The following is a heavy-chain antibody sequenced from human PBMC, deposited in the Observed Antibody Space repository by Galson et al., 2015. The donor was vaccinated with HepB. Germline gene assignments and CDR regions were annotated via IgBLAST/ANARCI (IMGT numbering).Heavy chain of an antibody. CDR1: GGTFSSYA. CDR2: IIPIFGTA. V-gene: IGHV1-69*13. Sequence: SVKVSCKASGGTFSSYAISWVRQAPGQELEWMGGIIPIFGTANYAQKSQGRVTITADESTSTAYMELSSLRSEDTAVYYCARGGCSGGSCYVLDYWGQGTLVTVSS. D-gene: IGHD2-15*01. CDR3: ARGGCSGGSCYVLDY. J-gene: IGHJ4*02.